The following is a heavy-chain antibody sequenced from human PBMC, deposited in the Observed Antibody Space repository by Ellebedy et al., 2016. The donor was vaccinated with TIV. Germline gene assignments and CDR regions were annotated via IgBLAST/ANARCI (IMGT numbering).Heavy chain of an antibody. Sequence: SETLSLTXAVYGGSFSGCYWGWIRQPPGKGLEWIGSIYHSGSTYYNPSLKSRVTISVDTSKNQFSLKLSSVTAADTAVYYCARDWGSGMDVWGQGTTVTVSS. J-gene: IGHJ6*02. D-gene: IGHD3-16*01. CDR3: ARDWGSGMDV. CDR1: GGSFSGCY. CDR2: IYHSGST. V-gene: IGHV4-38-2*02.